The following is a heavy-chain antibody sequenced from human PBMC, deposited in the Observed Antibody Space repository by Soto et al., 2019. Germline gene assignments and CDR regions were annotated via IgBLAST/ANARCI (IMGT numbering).Heavy chain of an antibody. J-gene: IGHJ6*04. CDR3: ARDQRYCSSTSCPMDV. D-gene: IGHD2-2*01. CDR2: ISSSGSTI. V-gene: IGHV3-11*01. Sequence: GGSLRLSCAASGFTFSDYYMSWIRQAPGKGLEWVSYISSSGSTIYYADSVKGRFTISRDNAKNSLNLQMNSLRAEDTAVYYCARDQRYCSSTSCPMDVWGKGTTVTVSS. CDR1: GFTFSDYY.